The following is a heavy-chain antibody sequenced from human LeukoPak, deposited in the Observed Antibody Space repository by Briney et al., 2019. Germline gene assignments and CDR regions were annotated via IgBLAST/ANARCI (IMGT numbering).Heavy chain of an antibody. J-gene: IGHJ4*02. V-gene: IGHV3-23*01. D-gene: IGHD6-19*01. Sequence: GGSLRLSCAASAFTFSSYAMNWVRQAPGKGLEWVSSISASGVSTAYTDSVKGRFTISRDNSKSTLYLQMNSLRAEDTAVYYCAKGGGWSPAVLFDYWGQGTLVTVSS. CDR2: ISASGVST. CDR1: AFTFSSYA. CDR3: AKGGGWSPAVLFDY.